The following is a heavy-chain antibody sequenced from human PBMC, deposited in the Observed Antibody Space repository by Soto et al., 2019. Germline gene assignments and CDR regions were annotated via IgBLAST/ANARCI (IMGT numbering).Heavy chain of an antibody. D-gene: IGHD6-13*01. CDR1: GGTFSSYA. Sequence: QVQLVQSGAEVQKPGSSVKVSCKASGGTFSSYAISWVRQAPGQGLEWMGGIIPIFGTANYAQKFQGRVTITADESTSTAYMELSSLRSEDTAVYYCARGGGIAAAGNNYYYGMDVWGQGTTVTVSS. CDR2: IIPIFGTA. J-gene: IGHJ6*02. V-gene: IGHV1-69*01. CDR3: ARGGGIAAAGNNYYYGMDV.